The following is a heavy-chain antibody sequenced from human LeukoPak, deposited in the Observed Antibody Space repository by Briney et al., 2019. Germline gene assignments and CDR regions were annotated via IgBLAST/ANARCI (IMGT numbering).Heavy chain of an antibody. Sequence: GGSLRLSCAASGFTFSSYSMNWVRQAPGRGLEWVSSISSSSSYICYADSVKGRFTISRDNAKNSLYLQMNSLRAEDTAVYYCARVVMVYAMDYWGQGTLVTVSS. D-gene: IGHD2-8*01. V-gene: IGHV3-21*01. J-gene: IGHJ4*02. CDR3: ARVVMVYAMDY. CDR1: GFTFSSYS. CDR2: ISSSSSYI.